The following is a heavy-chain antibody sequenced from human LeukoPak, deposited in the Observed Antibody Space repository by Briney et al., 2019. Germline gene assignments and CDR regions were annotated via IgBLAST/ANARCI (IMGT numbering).Heavy chain of an antibody. J-gene: IGHJ4*02. CDR1: GFTFSDYD. CDR2: IGTAGDT. D-gene: IGHD1-1*01. CDR3: ARVAKERVGGVYYFDY. Sequence: GGSLRLSCAASGFTFSDYDMPWVRQPTGKGLEWVAAIGTAGDTYYTGSVKGRFTISRENAKNSLYLQMNSLRAGDTAVYYCARVAKERVGGVYYFDYWGQGTLATVSS. V-gene: IGHV3-13*01.